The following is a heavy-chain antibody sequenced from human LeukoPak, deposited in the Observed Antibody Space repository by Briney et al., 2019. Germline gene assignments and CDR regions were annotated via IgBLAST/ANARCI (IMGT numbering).Heavy chain of an antibody. CDR2: ISGDGFGT. CDR3: TSPLRYYYYYMDV. CDR1: GFTFEDYA. V-gene: IGHV3-43*02. J-gene: IGHJ6*03. D-gene: IGHD5/OR15-5a*01. Sequence: PGGSLRLSCAASGFTFEDYAMDWVRQAPGKGLEWVSLISGDGFGTYYADSVKGRFTISRDNSKNSLYLQMNSLRTEDTALYYCTSPLRYYYYYMDVWGEGTTVTVSS.